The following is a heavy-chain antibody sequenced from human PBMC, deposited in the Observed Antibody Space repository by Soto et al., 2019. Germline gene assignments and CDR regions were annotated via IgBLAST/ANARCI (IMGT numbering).Heavy chain of an antibody. D-gene: IGHD6-19*01. V-gene: IGHV3-23*01. CDR2: ISGNSGIT. J-gene: IGHJ3*02. Sequence: GGSLRLSCAASGFTFNSYAMSWVRQAPGKGLEWVASISGNSGITYYADPVKGRLTISRDNSKNTLYLQMNSLRAEDTAVYYCARARGQWLVLGAFDIWGQGTMVTVSS. CDR3: ARARGQWLVLGAFDI. CDR1: GFTFNSYA.